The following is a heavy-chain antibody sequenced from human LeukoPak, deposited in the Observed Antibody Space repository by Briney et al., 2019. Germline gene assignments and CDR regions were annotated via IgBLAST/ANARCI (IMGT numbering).Heavy chain of an antibody. CDR2: IYYSGST. CDR3: ARERGRAKVVPAAAHAFDI. V-gene: IGHV4-61*01. Sequence: SETLSLTCTVSGGSISSSSYYWGWIRQPPGKGLEWIGYIYYSGSTNYNPSLKSRVTISVDTSKNQFSLKLSSVTAADTAVYYCARERGRAKVVPAAAHAFDIWGQGTMVTVSS. D-gene: IGHD2-2*01. CDR1: GGSISSSSYY. J-gene: IGHJ3*02.